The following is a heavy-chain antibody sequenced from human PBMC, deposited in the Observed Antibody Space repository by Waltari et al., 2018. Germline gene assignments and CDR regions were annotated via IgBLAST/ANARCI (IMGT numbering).Heavy chain of an antibody. Sequence: EVQLLESGGGLVQPGGSLRLSCAASGFTFSSYAMSWVRQAPGKGVEWVSASSGSGGSKYYADSVKGRFTISRDNSKNTLYLQMNSLRAEDTAVYYCAKRMITFGGVIVPPLDYWGQGTLVTVSS. CDR3: AKRMITFGGVIVPPLDY. D-gene: IGHD3-16*02. CDR2: SSGSGGSK. J-gene: IGHJ4*02. V-gene: IGHV3-23*01. CDR1: GFTFSSYA.